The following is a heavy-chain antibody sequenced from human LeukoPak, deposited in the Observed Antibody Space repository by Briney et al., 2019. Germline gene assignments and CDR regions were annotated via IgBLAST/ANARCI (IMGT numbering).Heavy chain of an antibody. D-gene: IGHD3-16*01. CDR1: GYTFTSYY. J-gene: IGHJ3*02. Sequence: ASVKVSCKASGYTFTSYYMHWVRQAPGQGLEWMGIINPSGGSTSYAQKFQGRVTMTEDTSTDTAYMELSSLRSEDTAVYYCATGYVLSSPAFDIWGQGTMVTVSS. CDR2: INPSGGST. V-gene: IGHV1-46*01. CDR3: ATGYVLSSPAFDI.